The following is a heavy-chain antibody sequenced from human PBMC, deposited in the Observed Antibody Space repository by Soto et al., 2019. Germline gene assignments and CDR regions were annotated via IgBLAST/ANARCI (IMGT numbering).Heavy chain of an antibody. Sequence: ASVKVSCKASGYTFTSYGISWVRQAPGQGLEWMGWISAYNGNTNYAQKLQGRVTMTTDTSTSTAYMERRSLRSDDTAVYYCAREWMNGNSGWFDYWGQGTLVTVSS. CDR2: ISAYNGNT. J-gene: IGHJ4*02. V-gene: IGHV1-18*04. CDR3: AREWMNGNSGWFDY. D-gene: IGHD6-19*01. CDR1: GYTFTSYG.